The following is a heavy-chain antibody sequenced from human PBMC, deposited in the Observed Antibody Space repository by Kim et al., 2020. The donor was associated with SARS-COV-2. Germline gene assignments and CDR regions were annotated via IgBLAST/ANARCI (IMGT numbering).Heavy chain of an antibody. D-gene: IGHD1-7*01. CDR1: GGTFSSYA. CDR2: IIPILGIA. V-gene: IGHV1-69*04. CDR3: ARDFGKGDLELGGY. J-gene: IGHJ4*02. Sequence: SVKVSCKASGGTFSSYAISWVRQAPGQGLEWMGRIIPILGIANYAQKFQGRVTITADKSTSTAYMELSSLRSEDTAVYYCARDFGKGDLELGGYWGQGTLVTVSS.